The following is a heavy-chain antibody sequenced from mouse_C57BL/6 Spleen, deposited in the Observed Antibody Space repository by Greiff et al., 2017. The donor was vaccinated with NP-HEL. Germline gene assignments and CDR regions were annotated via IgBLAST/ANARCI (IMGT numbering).Heavy chain of an antibody. D-gene: IGHD1-1*01. CDR1: GYTFTSYD. V-gene: IGHV1-85*01. CDR2: IYPRDGST. Sequence: QVQLQQSGPELVKPGASVKLSCKASGYTFTSYDINWVKQRPGQGLEWIGWIYPRDGSTTYNEKFKGKATLTVYTSSSTAYMELHSLTSEDSAVYFCARKWDYYGSSYGYFDVWGTGTTVTVSS. CDR3: ARKWDYYGSSYGYFDV. J-gene: IGHJ1*03.